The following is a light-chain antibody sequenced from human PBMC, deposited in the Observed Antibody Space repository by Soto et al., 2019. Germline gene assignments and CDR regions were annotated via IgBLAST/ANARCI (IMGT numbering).Light chain of an antibody. CDR3: SSYTSSSTLL. J-gene: IGLJ2*01. CDR2: AVS. CDR1: SSDVGGYNY. V-gene: IGLV2-14*01. Sequence: QSALTQAASVSGSPGQSITISCTGTSSDVGGYNYVSWYQQHPGKAPKLMIYAVSNRPSGVSNRFSGSKSGNTASLTISGLQAEDEADYYCSSYTSSSTLLFGGGTKLTVL.